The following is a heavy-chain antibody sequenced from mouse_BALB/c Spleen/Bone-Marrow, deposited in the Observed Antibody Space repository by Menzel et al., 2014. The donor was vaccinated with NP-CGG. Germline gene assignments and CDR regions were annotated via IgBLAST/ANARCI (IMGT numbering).Heavy chain of an antibody. J-gene: IGHJ4*01. D-gene: IGHD3-1*01. Sequence: EVKVEESGGGLVKPGGSLKLSCTTSGFTFSSYAMSWVRQTPEKRLEWVAVISSGGSDTYYPDSVKGRFTVSGDNAKNTLYLQMSSLRSEDTALYYCARRSDLRASMDYWGQGTSVTVSS. CDR2: ISSGGSDT. CDR1: GFTFSSYA. V-gene: IGHV5-9-3*01. CDR3: ARRSDLRASMDY.